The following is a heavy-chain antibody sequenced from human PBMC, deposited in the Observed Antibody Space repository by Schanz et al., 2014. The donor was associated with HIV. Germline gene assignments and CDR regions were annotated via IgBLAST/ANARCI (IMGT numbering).Heavy chain of an antibody. CDR2: IYFSGNT. D-gene: IGHD1-26*01. V-gene: IGHV4-61*08. CDR1: GGSVSGEAYF. Sequence: QVQLQQWGAGLLKPSETLSLTCAVYGGSVSGEAYFWSWIRQPPGKELEWIGRIYFSGNTYYNPSLKSRVTMSVDTSQNQFSLNLSSMTAADTAVYYCARGLWEPRAIDIWGQGTMVTVSS. J-gene: IGHJ3*02. CDR3: ARGLWEPRAIDI.